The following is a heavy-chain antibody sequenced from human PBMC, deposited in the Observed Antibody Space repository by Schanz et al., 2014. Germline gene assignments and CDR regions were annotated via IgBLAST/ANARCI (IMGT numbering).Heavy chain of an antibody. CDR3: AKDHAGSDILTALGN. J-gene: IGHJ4*02. CDR2: ISDSGDST. V-gene: IGHV3-11*01. CDR1: GFTFSDYY. D-gene: IGHD3-9*01. Sequence: QVQLVDSGGGLVKPGGSLRLSCAASGFTFSDYYMTWIRQAPGKGLEWVSDISDSGDSTHYADSVKGRFTISRDNAKNSLFLQMNSLRAEDTAVYYCAKDHAGSDILTALGNWGQGTLVTVSS.